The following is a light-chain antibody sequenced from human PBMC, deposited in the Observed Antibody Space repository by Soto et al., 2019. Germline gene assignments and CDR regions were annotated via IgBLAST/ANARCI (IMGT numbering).Light chain of an antibody. CDR1: QSISTW. CDR3: QQYNSYSQT. CDR2: DAS. J-gene: IGKJ1*01. V-gene: IGKV1-5*01. Sequence: DIQMTQSPSTLSASVGDRVTITCRASQSISTWLAWYQQKPGKAPKLLIYDASSLESGVPSRFSGSGSGTEFTLTISSLRPDDSATYYCQQYNSYSQTFGQGTKVEIK.